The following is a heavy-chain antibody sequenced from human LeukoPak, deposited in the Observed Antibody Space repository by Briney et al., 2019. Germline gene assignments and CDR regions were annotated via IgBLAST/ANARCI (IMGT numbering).Heavy chain of an antibody. CDR1: GFTFRSYP. CDR3: AREGSSGYYPY. CDR2: ISYDGSEK. D-gene: IGHD3-22*01. V-gene: IGHV3-30-3*01. J-gene: IGHJ4*02. Sequence: GRSLRLSCAASGFTFRSYPMHWVRQAPGKGLEWVAVISYDGSEKHYADPVKGRFTISRDNSKNTLYLQMNSLRAEDTAVYYCAREGSSGYYPYWGQGIPVTVSS.